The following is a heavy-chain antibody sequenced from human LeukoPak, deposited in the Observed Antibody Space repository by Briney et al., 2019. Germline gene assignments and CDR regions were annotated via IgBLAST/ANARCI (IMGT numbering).Heavy chain of an antibody. Sequence: PSETLSLTCTVSGPSVSSSYWRWIRQPPRRGLECSGYSYYSRYSNFNPSRKSRVALSVDASNNQFSLKLTSVTAADTAVYYCARWSGGNYYFDYCGQGTMVTVSS. CDR1: GPSVSSSY. D-gene: IGHD4-23*01. V-gene: IGHV4-59*02. CDR2: SYYSRYS. J-gene: IGHJ4*02. CDR3: ARWSGGNYYFDY.